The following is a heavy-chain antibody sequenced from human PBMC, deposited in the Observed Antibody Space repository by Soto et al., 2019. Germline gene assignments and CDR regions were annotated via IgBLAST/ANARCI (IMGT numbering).Heavy chain of an antibody. CDR1: GFTFSDHY. V-gene: IGHV3-72*01. D-gene: IGHD3-10*01. J-gene: IGHJ4*02. CDR3: ASAWFGELKYFDY. Sequence: EVQLVESGGGLVQPGGSLRLSCAASGFTFSDHYMEWVRQAPGKGLEWVGRIRNKANSYTTEYGASVKGRFTISRDDSKNSLSLQMNSLKTEDTAVYYCASAWFGELKYFDYRRQGTLVTVSS. CDR2: IRNKANSYTT.